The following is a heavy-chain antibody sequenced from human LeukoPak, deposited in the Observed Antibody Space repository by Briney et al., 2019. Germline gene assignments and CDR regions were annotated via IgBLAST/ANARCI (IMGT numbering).Heavy chain of an antibody. Sequence: SETLSLTCAVYGGSFSGYYWSWIRQPPGKGLEWIGEINHSGSTNYNPSLKSRVTISVDTSKNQFSLKLSSVTAADTAVYYCARLPYRRIYSSYRPVDYWGQGTLVTVSS. CDR1: GGSFSGYY. V-gene: IGHV4-34*01. J-gene: IGHJ4*02. D-gene: IGHD6-19*01. CDR2: INHSGST. CDR3: ARLPYRRIYSSYRPVDY.